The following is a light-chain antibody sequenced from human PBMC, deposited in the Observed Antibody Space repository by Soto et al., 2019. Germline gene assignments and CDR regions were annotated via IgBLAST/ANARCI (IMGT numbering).Light chain of an antibody. CDR1: SSDIGTYNY. CDR3: SSYTSSNRVV. CDR2: DVS. J-gene: IGLJ2*01. V-gene: IGLV2-14*03. Sequence: QSALTQPASVSGSPGQSITISCTGASSDIGTYNYVSWYQQHPGKAPKLMIYDVSNRPSGVSNRFSGSKSGNTASLTISGLQAEDEADYYCSSYTSSNRVVFGGGTKLTVL.